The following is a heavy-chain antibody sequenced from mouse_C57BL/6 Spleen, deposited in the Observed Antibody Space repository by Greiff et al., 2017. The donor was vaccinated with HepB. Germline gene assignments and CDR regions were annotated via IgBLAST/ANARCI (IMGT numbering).Heavy chain of an antibody. V-gene: IGHV1-63*01. J-gene: IGHJ2*01. D-gene: IGHD2-4*01. CDR1: GYTFTNYW. Sequence: QVQLKESGAELVRPGTSVKMSCKASGYTFTNYWIGWAKQRPGHGLEWIGDIYPGGGYTNYNEKFKGKATLTADKSSSTAYITFTSLKSEDSAIYYCARRDDYDGYFDYWGQGTTLTVSS. CDR2: IYPGGGYT. CDR3: ARRDDYDGYFDY.